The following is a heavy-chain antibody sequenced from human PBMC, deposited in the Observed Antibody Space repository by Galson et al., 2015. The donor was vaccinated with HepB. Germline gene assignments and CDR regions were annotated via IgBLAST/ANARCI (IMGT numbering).Heavy chain of an antibody. J-gene: IGHJ6*02. D-gene: IGHD6-13*01. V-gene: IGHV1-24*01. CDR2: FDPEDGET. CDR1: GYTLTELS. Sequence: SVKVSCKVSGYTLTELSMHWVRQAPGKGREWMGGFDPEDGETIYAQKFQGRVNMTEDTSTDTAYMELSSLRPEDTAVYYCATVSEGIAAGGPYHYYYGMDVWGQGTTVTVSS. CDR3: ATVSEGIAAGGPYHYYYGMDV.